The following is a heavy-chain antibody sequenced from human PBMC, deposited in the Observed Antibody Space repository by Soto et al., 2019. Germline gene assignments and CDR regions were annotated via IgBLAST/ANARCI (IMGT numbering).Heavy chain of an antibody. CDR3: ANDPGYSLHS. Sequence: HVQLQQSGPGLVKPSQTLSLTCVISGDSVSIYSGAWNWIRQSPSRGLEWLGRTYYSSKWYYDYAESVKSRIIIRLDTSKNQFSLQLNSVTPEDAAVYYCANDPGYSLHSWGQGTQVTVSS. CDR1: GDSVSIYSGA. CDR2: TYYSSKWYY. D-gene: IGHD5-12*01. V-gene: IGHV6-1*01. J-gene: IGHJ4*02.